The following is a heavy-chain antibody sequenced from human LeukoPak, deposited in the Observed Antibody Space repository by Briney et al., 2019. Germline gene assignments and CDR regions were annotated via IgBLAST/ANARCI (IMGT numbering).Heavy chain of an antibody. CDR1: GFTFNIYA. J-gene: IGHJ4*01. CDR3: AREYGDY. D-gene: IGHD4-17*01. V-gene: IGHV3-30-3*01. CDR2: ISNDGSKK. Sequence: GGSLRLSCAASGFTFNIYAMHWVRQAPGKGLDWVAVISNDGSKKNYADSVKGRFTISRDNSKNTLYLQMNSLRAEDTAVFYCAREYGDY.